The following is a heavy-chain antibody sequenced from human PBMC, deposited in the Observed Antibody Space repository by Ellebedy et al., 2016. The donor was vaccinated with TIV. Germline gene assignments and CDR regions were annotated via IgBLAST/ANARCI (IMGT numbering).Heavy chain of an antibody. CDR3: ARGPVLYNFDAFDI. D-gene: IGHD1-1*01. Sequence: SETLSLTCTVSGYSISSGYSWGWIRQPPGEGLEWLASIYFSGTTYYTPSLKSRVTISADTSKNQFSLKVTSVTAPDTAVYYCARGPVLYNFDAFDIWGQGTMVTVSS. CDR1: GYSISSGYS. V-gene: IGHV4-38-2*02. CDR2: IYFSGTT. J-gene: IGHJ3*02.